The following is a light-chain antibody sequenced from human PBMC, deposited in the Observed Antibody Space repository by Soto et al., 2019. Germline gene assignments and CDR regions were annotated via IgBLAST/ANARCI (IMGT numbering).Light chain of an antibody. CDR1: QSVSSSY. J-gene: IGKJ5*01. Sequence: EILLTPSPGTVSVSPGKRATLSCTASQSVSSSYLAWYQQKPGQAPRLLIYGASSRATGIPDRFSGSGSGTDFTLTISRLEPEDFAVYYCQQYGSSPSITFGQGTRREIK. V-gene: IGKV3-20*01. CDR2: GAS. CDR3: QQYGSSPSIT.